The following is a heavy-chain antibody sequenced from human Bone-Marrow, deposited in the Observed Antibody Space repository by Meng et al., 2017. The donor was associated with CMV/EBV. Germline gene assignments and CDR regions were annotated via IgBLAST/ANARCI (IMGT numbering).Heavy chain of an antibody. D-gene: IGHD2-2*01. J-gene: IGHJ5*02. V-gene: IGHV1-69*02. CDR3: ARGYCSSTSCPREFDP. Sequence: SGGTFSSYTSSGVRQAPGQGLEWMGRIIPILGIANYAQKFQGRVTITADKSTSTAYMELSSLRSEDTAVYYCARGYCSSTSCPREFDPWGQGTLVTVSS. CDR1: GGTFSSYT. CDR2: IIPILGIA.